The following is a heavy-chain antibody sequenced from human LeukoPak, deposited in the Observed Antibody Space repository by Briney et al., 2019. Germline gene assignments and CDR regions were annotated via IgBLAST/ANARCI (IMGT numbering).Heavy chain of an antibody. CDR1: GGSISNLY. V-gene: IGHV4-4*07. CDR2: IYTSGST. Sequence: PSETLSLTCSVSGGSISNLYLSWIRQPAGKGLEWIGRIYTSGSTNYNPSLKSRVTMSVDTSKNQFSLKLSSVTAADTAVYYCARDRISCSSTSCYLISGDYWGQGTLVTVSS. D-gene: IGHD2-2*01. CDR3: ARDRISCSSTSCYLISGDY. J-gene: IGHJ4*02.